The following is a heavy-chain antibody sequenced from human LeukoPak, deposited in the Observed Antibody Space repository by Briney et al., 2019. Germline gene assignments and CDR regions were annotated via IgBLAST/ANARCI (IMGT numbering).Heavy chain of an antibody. CDR1: GFTFSSFS. J-gene: IGHJ6*03. D-gene: IGHD3-22*01. CDR3: ARLQWLFPYYYYYMDV. V-gene: IGHV3-48*01. Sequence: GGSLRLSCAASGFTFSSFSMNWVRQAPGKGLEWVSYISSTSSTIYYADSVKGRFTISRDNAKNSLYLQMNSLRAEDTAVYYCARLQWLFPYYYYYMDVWGKGTTVTVSS. CDR2: ISSTSSTI.